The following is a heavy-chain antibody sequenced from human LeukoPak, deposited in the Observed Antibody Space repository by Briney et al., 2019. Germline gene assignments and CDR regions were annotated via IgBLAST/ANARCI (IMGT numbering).Heavy chain of an antibody. CDR1: GFTFTTYW. CDR2: IKQDGSEK. D-gene: IGHD5-12*01. Sequence: GGSLRLSCAASGFTFTTYWMNWVRQAPGKGLEWVANIKQDGSEKYYVDSVKGRFTISRDNARNSLYLQMNSLRADDTAVYYCARGGGYAWDYWGQGTLVTVSS. CDR3: ARGGGYAWDY. J-gene: IGHJ4*02. V-gene: IGHV3-7*01.